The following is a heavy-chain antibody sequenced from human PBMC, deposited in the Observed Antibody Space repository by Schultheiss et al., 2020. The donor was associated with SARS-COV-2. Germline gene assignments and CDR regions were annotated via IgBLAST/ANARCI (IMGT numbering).Heavy chain of an antibody. CDR1: GFTFDDYA. CDR2: IKQDGSEK. D-gene: IGHD6-13*01. Sequence: GESLKISCAASGFTFDDYAMHWVRQAPGKGLEWVANIKQDGSEKYYVDSVKGRFTISRDNAKNSLYLQMNSLRAEDTAVYYCARRQNRIIAAAGPADYWGQGTLVTVAS. CDR3: ARRQNRIIAAAGPADY. J-gene: IGHJ4*02. V-gene: IGHV3-7*01.